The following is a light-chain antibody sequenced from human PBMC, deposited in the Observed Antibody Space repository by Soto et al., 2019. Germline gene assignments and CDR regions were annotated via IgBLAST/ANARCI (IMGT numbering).Light chain of an antibody. J-gene: IGKJ1*01. CDR3: QQYNEWPET. V-gene: IGKV3-15*01. CDR1: HNVRSS. Sequence: EIVMTHSPATLSVSPGERATLSCRASHNVRSSLAWYQQKAGQAPRLLIHGASTRATGIPGRFSGSGSGTEFTLIISSLQSEDFAVYYCQQYNEWPETFGHGTKVDIK. CDR2: GAS.